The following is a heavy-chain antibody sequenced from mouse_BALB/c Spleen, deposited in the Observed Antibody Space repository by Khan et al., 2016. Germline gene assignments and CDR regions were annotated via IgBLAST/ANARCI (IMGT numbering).Heavy chain of an antibody. CDR1: EYTFTNYG. D-gene: IGHD2-13*01. Sequence: QIQLVQSGPELKKPGETVKISCKASEYTFTNYGMNWVKQAPGKGLKWMGWINTNTGEPTYAEEFKGRFAFSLEASASTAYLQINNLKNEDSATYCGARTGDYPYYAMDDWGQGTSVTGSS. CDR2: INTNTGEP. J-gene: IGHJ4*01. CDR3: ARTGDYPYYAMDD. V-gene: IGHV9-3*02.